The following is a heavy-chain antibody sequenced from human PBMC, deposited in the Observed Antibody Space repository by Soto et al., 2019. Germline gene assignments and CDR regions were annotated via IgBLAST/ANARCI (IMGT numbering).Heavy chain of an antibody. Sequence: QVQLVESGGGVVQPGRSLRLSCAVSGFTFSDFGMHWVRQAPGKGLEWVALIWYHGGNEEYADSVKGRFSISRDNPKNTLYLQMDSMRAEDTDVYYCARRGCVKGVCYNSYDMWGQGTMVTVSS. V-gene: IGHV3-33*03. J-gene: IGHJ3*02. CDR3: ARRGCVKGVCYNSYDM. CDR1: GFTFSDFG. CDR2: IWYHGGNE. D-gene: IGHD2-8*01.